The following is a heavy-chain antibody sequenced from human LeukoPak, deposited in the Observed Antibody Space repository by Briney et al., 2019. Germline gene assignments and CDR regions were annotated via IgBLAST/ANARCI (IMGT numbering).Heavy chain of an antibody. CDR3: ARGRGYDSHFDY. CDR1: GGSISSSSYY. V-gene: IGHV4-61*05. Sequence: SETLSLTCTVSGGSISSSSYYWGWIRQPPGKGLEWIGYIYYSGSTNYNPSLKSRVTISVDTSKNQFSLKLSSVTAADTAVYYCARGRGYDSHFDYWGQGTLVTVSS. J-gene: IGHJ4*02. CDR2: IYYSGST. D-gene: IGHD5-12*01.